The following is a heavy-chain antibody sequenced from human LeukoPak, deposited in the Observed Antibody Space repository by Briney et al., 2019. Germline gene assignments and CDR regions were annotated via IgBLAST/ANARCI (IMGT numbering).Heavy chain of an antibody. CDR3: VREVEALDV. CDR1: GFTFSSYA. Sequence: GGSLRLSCAASGFTFSSYAMHWVRQAPGKGLEWVALISYDGSNKYYADSVKGRFTISRDKSKNTLYLQMNSLRAEDTAVYYCVREVEALDVWGQGTTVTVSS. CDR2: ISYDGSNK. V-gene: IGHV3-30-3*01. J-gene: IGHJ6*02.